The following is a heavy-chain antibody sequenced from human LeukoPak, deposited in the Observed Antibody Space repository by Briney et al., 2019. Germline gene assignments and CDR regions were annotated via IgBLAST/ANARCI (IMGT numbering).Heavy chain of an antibody. Sequence: GGSLRLSCAASGFTFSTYWVRSVPETPGKGLEWVANIKQDGSEKFYVDSVKGRFTINRDNAKNSLYLQMNSLRGEDTAVYYCASGQQLGYWGQGTLVTVSS. V-gene: IGHV3-7*05. J-gene: IGHJ4*02. CDR2: IKQDGSEK. CDR1: GFTFSTYW. D-gene: IGHD6-13*01. CDR3: ASGQQLGY.